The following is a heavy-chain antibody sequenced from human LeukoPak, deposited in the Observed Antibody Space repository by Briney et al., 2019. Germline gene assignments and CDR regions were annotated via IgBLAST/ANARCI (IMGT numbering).Heavy chain of an antibody. V-gene: IGHV3-30*18. J-gene: IGHJ6*02. CDR3: AKEAYGDYGVYYYGMDV. D-gene: IGHD4-17*01. Sequence: PGRSLRLSCAASGFTFRSYGMHWVRQAPGKGLEWVADISYDGSNKYYADSVKGRFTISRDNSKNTLYLQMNSLRAEDTAVYYCAKEAYGDYGVYYYGMDVWGQGTTVTVSS. CDR1: GFTFRSYG. CDR2: ISYDGSNK.